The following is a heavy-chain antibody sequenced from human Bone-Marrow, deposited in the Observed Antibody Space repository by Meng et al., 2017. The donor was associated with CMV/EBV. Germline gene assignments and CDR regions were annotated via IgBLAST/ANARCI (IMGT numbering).Heavy chain of an antibody. CDR2: IYYTGGT. Sequence: GSLRLSCTASGGAFSSNNYYWSWIRQPPGKGLEWIGYIYYTGGTNYNPSLKSRVTISIDTSKNQFSLKLSSVTAADMAVYYCAGTEGGMGGNWYFDYWGQGTLVTVSS. CDR1: GGAFSSNNYY. J-gene: IGHJ4*02. CDR3: AGTEGGMGGNWYFDY. D-gene: IGHD1-26*01. V-gene: IGHV4-61*01.